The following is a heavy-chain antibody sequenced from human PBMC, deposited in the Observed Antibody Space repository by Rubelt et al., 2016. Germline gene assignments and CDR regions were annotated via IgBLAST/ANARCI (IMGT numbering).Heavy chain of an antibody. Sequence: QLQLQESGPGLVKPSETLSLTCTVSGGSISSSSYYWGWIRQPPGKGLEWIGSIYFSGSTNYNPSLKSRVTISVDTSKNQFSLKLSSVTAADTAVYYCARLSSGNDYWGQGTLVTVSS. CDR1: GGSISSSSYY. CDR3: ARLSSGNDY. J-gene: IGHJ4*02. D-gene: IGHD6-19*01. CDR2: IYFSGST. V-gene: IGHV4-39*07.